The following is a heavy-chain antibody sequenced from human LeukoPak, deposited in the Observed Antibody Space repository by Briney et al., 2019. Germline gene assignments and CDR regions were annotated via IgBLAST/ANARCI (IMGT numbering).Heavy chain of an antibody. V-gene: IGHV4-30-4*08. CDR2: IYYSGST. Sequence: PSETLSLTCTVSGGSISSGDYYWSWIRQPPGKGLEWIGYIYYSGSTYYNPSLKSRVTISVDTSKNQFSLKLSSVTAADTAVYYCARDKPSDANDAFDIWGQGTMVTVSS. CDR3: ARDKPSDANDAFDI. J-gene: IGHJ3*02. CDR1: GGSISSGDYY. D-gene: IGHD2-2*01.